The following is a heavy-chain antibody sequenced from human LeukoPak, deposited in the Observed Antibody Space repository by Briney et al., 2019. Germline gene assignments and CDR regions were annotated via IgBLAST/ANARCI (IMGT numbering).Heavy chain of an antibody. CDR2: IYPGDSDS. D-gene: IGHD3-22*01. CDR1: GYSFNSYW. J-gene: IGHJ3*02. Sequence: PGESLKISCQGSGYSFNSYWIAWVRQIPGKGLEWMGIIYPGDSDSRNSPSFQGQVTISADKSTSSAYLQWGSLKASDTAMYYCARGNYDSTGSALDIWGQGTMVTVSS. CDR3: ARGNYDSTGSALDI. V-gene: IGHV5-51*01.